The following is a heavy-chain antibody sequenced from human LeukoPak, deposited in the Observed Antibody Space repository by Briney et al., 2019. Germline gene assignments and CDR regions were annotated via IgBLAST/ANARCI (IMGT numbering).Heavy chain of an antibody. CDR2: INPNNGDT. CDR3: ARDGALWVGDFTFYLDS. J-gene: IGHJ4*02. D-gene: IGHD3-10*01. V-gene: IGHV1-2*02. Sequence: GASVKVSCKASGYTFVAYFMHWVRQAPGQGLEWMGWINPNNGDTDSAQKFKGRVTMTRDTSISTVYMELTRLTSDDTAVYFCARDGALWVGDFTFYLDSWGQGSLVTVSS. CDR1: GYTFVAYF.